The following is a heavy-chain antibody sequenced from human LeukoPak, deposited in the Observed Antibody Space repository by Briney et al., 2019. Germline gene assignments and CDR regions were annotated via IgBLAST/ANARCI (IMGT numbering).Heavy chain of an antibody. Sequence: QPGGSLRLSCAASGFTFSSYAMSWVRQAPGKGLEWVSAISGSGGSTYYADSVKGRFTISRDNSESTLYLQMNSLRAEDTAVYYCAKDLIAVAGRDYWGQGTLATVSS. J-gene: IGHJ4*02. CDR2: ISGSGGST. CDR3: AKDLIAVAGRDY. V-gene: IGHV3-23*01. D-gene: IGHD6-19*01. CDR1: GFTFSSYA.